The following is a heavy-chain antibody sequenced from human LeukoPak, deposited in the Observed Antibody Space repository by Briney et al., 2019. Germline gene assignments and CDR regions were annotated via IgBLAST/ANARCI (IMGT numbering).Heavy chain of an antibody. J-gene: IGHJ4*02. CDR2: IYTGGKT. CDR3: ARGTVTAPDY. CDR1: GFTVSATY. Sequence: GGSLRLSCAASGFTVSATYMNWVRQAPGKGLEWVSIIYTGGKTYYADSVKGRFTISRDISKNTLYLQMNSLRAEDTAVYYCARGTVTAPDYWGQGTLVTVSS. V-gene: IGHV3-53*01. D-gene: IGHD4-17*01.